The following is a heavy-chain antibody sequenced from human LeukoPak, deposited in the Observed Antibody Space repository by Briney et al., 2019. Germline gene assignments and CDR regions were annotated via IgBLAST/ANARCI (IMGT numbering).Heavy chain of an antibody. V-gene: IGHV3-66*04. J-gene: IGHJ6*02. CDR2: IYSGNRT. D-gene: IGHD3-3*01. CDR1: GSTVSNNY. CDR3: ARLTSGNGLDV. Sequence: PGGSLRLSCAASGSTVSNNYMTWVRQAPGKGLEWVSVIYSGNRTKYADSVKGRFIISRDNSKNTLLFQMNSLRAEDTAVYYCARLTSGNGLDVWGRGTTVTVS.